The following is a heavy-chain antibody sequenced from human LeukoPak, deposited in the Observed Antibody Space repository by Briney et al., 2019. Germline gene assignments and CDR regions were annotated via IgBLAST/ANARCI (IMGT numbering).Heavy chain of an antibody. V-gene: IGHV3-73*01. CDR1: GFTFSGSA. CDR3: TRSPILYGLYFDY. CDR2: IRSKANSYAT. Sequence: PGGSLRLSCAASGFTFSGSAMHWVRQASGKGLEWVGRIRSKANSYATAYAASAKGRFTISRDDSKNTAYLQMNSLKTEDTAVYYCTRSPILYGLYFDYWGQGTLVTVSS. J-gene: IGHJ4*02. D-gene: IGHD2-2*02.